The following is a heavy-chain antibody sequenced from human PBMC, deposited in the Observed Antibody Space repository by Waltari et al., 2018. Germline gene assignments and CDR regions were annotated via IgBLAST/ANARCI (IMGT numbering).Heavy chain of an antibody. V-gene: IGHV1-24*01. D-gene: IGHD1-26*01. J-gene: IGHJ4*02. CDR3: ATKEFLSWGGSYYPI. CDR1: GYTLTELS. Sequence: QVQLVQSGAEVKKPGASVKVSCKVSGYTLTELSIHRVRQAPGKGLEWMGGLDPEDGETIYAQKFQGRVTMTEDTSTDTAYMELSSLRSEDTAVYYCATKEFLSWGGSYYPIWGQGTLVTVSS. CDR2: LDPEDGET.